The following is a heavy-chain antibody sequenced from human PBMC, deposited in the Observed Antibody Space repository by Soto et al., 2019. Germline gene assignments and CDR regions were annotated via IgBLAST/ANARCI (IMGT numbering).Heavy chain of an antibody. D-gene: IGHD6-13*01. CDR3: XXXXXXXXXXSXWPWSFHY. CDR1: GFTFSSYA. CDR2: ISGSGGTT. V-gene: IGHV3-23*01. J-gene: IGHJ4*02. Sequence: EVQLLESGGGLVQPGRSLRLSCAASGFTFSSYAMSWVRQAPGKGLEWVSAISGSGGTTYYADSVKGRFTISRDNSXXTLXLQMXXXXAEDTAVXYXXXXXXXXXXXSXWPWSFHYWGQGTLVTVSS.